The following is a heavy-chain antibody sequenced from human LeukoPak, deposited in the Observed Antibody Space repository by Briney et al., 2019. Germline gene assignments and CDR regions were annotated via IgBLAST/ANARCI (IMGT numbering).Heavy chain of an antibody. CDR1: GFTFSSYE. D-gene: IGHD3-10*01. CDR2: INHSGST. Sequence: GSLRLSCAASGFTFSSYEMNWVRQPPGKGLEWIGEINHSGSTNYNPSLKSRVTISVDTSKNQFSLELSSVTAADTAVYYCARGILITMVRGDLLVDFFDPWGQGTLVTVSS. V-gene: IGHV4-34*01. J-gene: IGHJ5*02. CDR3: ARGILITMVRGDLLVDFFDP.